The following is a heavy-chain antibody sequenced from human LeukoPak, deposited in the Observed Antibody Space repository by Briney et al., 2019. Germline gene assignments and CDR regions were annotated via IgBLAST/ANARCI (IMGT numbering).Heavy chain of an antibody. CDR1: GGSFSDYR. V-gene: IGHV4-34*01. CDR2: INHSGST. J-gene: IGHJ4*02. D-gene: IGHD4-17*01. Sequence: SETLSLTCAVYGGSFSDYRWSWIRQPPGKGLEWIGEINHSGSTNYNPSLKSRVTISVDTSKKQFSLKLTSVTAADTAVYYCARRVTTRLPLRYWGQGTLVTVSS. CDR3: ARRVTTRLPLRY.